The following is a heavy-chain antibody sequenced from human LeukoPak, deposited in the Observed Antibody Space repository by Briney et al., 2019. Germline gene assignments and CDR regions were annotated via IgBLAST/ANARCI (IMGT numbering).Heavy chain of an antibody. V-gene: IGHV3-53*01. J-gene: IGHJ5*01. CDR2: TYSGGST. D-gene: IGHD3-3*01. CDR3: AREGSGPGDFWSGYNWFDS. CDR1: GGCFSGYY. Sequence: PSETLSLTCAVYGGCFSGYYWSWIRQPPGKGLEWVSVTYSGGSTYYADSVKGRFAISRDNSKNTLYLQMNSLRAEDTAVYYCAREGSGPGDFWSGYNWFDSWGQGTLVTVSS.